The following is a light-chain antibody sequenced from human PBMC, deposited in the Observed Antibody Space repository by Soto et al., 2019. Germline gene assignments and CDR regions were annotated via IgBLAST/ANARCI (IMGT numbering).Light chain of an antibody. J-gene: IGKJ4*02. V-gene: IGKV3-15*01. CDR1: QSVRSN. CDR2: GAS. CDR3: HQYNYWPRT. Sequence: EIVMTQSPATLSVSPGERDTLSCRASQSVRSNLAWYQQKRGQAPRLLIYGASNRATGIPARFSGSGSGTEFTLTISSLQSEDFAIYSCHQYNYWPRTFGGGTNVEI.